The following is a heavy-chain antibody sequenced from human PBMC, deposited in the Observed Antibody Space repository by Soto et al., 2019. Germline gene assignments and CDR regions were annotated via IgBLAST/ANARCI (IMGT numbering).Heavy chain of an antibody. V-gene: IGHV3-30*18. D-gene: IGHD2-15*01. CDR3: AKESSRYCSGGSCIGYFDY. J-gene: IGHJ4*02. CDR1: GFTFSSYG. Sequence: GGSLRLSCAASGFTFSSYGMHWVRQAPGKGLEWVAVISYDGSNKYYADSVKGRFTISRDNSKNTLYLQMNSLRAEDTAVYYCAKESSRYCSGGSCIGYFDYWGQGTLVTVSS. CDR2: ISYDGSNK.